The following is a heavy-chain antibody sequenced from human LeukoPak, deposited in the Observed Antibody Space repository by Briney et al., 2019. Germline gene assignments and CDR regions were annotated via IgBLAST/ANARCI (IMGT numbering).Heavy chain of an antibody. Sequence: PSETLSLTCAVYGGSFSGYYWSWIRQPPGKGLEWIGEINHSGSTNYNPSLKSRVTISVDTSKNQFSLKLSSVTAADTAVYYCARVGITGTTDWFDPWGQGTLVTVSS. V-gene: IGHV4-34*01. CDR1: GGSFSGYY. J-gene: IGHJ5*02. CDR3: ARVGITGTTDWFDP. CDR2: INHSGST. D-gene: IGHD1-7*01.